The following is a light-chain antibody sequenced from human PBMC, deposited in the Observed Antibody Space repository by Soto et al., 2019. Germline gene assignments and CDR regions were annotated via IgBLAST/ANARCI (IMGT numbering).Light chain of an antibody. J-gene: IGKJ1*01. Sequence: EIVLTQSPGTLSLSPGEGATLSCRASQSVTGSYLVWYQQKPGQAPRLLIYGASSRATGIPDRFSGSESGTDFTLTISRLEPEDFAVYYCQQYGSSPRTFGQGTKVEI. V-gene: IGKV3-20*01. CDR2: GAS. CDR3: QQYGSSPRT. CDR1: QSVTGSY.